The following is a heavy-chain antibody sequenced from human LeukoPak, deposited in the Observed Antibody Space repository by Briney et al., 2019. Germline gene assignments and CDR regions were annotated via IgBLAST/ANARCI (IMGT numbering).Heavy chain of an antibody. J-gene: IGHJ4*02. Sequence: SETLSLTCTVSGGSISSGDYYWSWIRQPPGKGLEWIGYIYYSGSTYYNPSLKSRVTISVDTSKNQFSLKLSSVTAADTAVYYCARAQRGYSYGYGGRFDYWGQGTLVTVSS. V-gene: IGHV4-30-4*08. CDR1: GGSISSGDYY. D-gene: IGHD5-18*01. CDR2: IYYSGST. CDR3: ARAQRGYSYGYGGRFDY.